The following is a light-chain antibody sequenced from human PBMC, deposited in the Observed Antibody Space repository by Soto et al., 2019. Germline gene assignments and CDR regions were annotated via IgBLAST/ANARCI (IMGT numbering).Light chain of an antibody. CDR1: SSDVGGYNY. CDR3: QAYDYSLTASV. CDR2: EVN. Sequence: QSALTQPPSASGSPGHSVTLSCTGTSSDVGGYNYVSWYQQHPGKAPKLIISEVNKRPSGVPDRFSGSKSGNTASLTVSGLQAEDEADYYCQAYDYSLTASVFGGGTKLTVL. V-gene: IGLV2-8*01. J-gene: IGLJ3*02.